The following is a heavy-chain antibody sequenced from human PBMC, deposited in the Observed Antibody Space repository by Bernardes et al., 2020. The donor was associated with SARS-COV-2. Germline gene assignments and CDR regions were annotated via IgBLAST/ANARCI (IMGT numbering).Heavy chain of an antibody. CDR3: AKAERMYYYDSSGYYSPDGVDAFDI. J-gene: IGHJ3*02. CDR2: ISWNSGSI. D-gene: IGHD3-22*01. CDR1: GFTFDDYA. V-gene: IGHV3-9*01. Sequence: GGSLRLSCAACGFTFDDYAMHWVRRAPGKGLEWVSGISWNSGSIGYADSVKGRFTISRDNAKNSLYLQMNSLRAEDTALYYCAKAERMYYYDSSGYYSPDGVDAFDIWGQGTMVTVSS.